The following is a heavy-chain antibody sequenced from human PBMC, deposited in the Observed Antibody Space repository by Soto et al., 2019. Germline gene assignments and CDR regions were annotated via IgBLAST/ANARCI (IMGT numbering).Heavy chain of an antibody. Sequence: EVQLVESGGGLVQPGRSLRLSCAASGFTFDDYAMHWVRQAPGKGLERVSGISWNSGSIGYADSVKGRFTISRDNAKNSLYLQMNSLRAEDTALYYCAKDILYCDTNAFDIWGQGRMVTVSS. CDR3: AKDILYCDTNAFDI. D-gene: IGHD3-22*01. CDR1: GFTFDDYA. J-gene: IGHJ3*02. V-gene: IGHV3-9*01. CDR2: ISWNSGSI.